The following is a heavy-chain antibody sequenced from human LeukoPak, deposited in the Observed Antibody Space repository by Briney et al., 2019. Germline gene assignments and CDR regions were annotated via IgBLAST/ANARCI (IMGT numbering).Heavy chain of an antibody. CDR1: GFTFDDYW. Sequence: GGSLRLSCGASGFTFDDYWMSWVRQAPGQGLEWVANINQNGSEKYYLDSAKGRFTISRDNAKNSLYLQMNSLRAEDTAVYYCARDLGYGYYGSGSNDAFDIWGQGTMVTVSS. D-gene: IGHD3-10*01. V-gene: IGHV3-7*01. CDR3: ARDLGYGYYGSGSNDAFDI. J-gene: IGHJ3*02. CDR2: INQNGSEK.